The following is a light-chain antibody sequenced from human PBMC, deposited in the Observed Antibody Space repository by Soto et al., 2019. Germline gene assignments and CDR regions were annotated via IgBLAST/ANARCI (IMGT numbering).Light chain of an antibody. Sequence: EIALTQSPATLSLSPGERATLSCRASQSVTRYLAWYQQKPGQAPRLLIYDASNRATGIPARFSGSGSGTDFTLTISSLEPDDFAVYYCQQRSNWPPEYTFGQGTNLEIK. J-gene: IGKJ2*01. CDR2: DAS. CDR3: QQRSNWPPEYT. CDR1: QSVTRY. V-gene: IGKV3-11*01.